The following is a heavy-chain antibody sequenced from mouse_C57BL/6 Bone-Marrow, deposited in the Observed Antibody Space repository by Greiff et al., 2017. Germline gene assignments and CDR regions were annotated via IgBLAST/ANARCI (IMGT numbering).Heavy chain of an antibody. J-gene: IGHJ2*01. CDR1: GYTFTDYY. CDR2: INPYNGGT. D-gene: IGHD1-1*01. CDR3: ARLYYGLDY. V-gene: IGHV1-19*01. Sequence: EVQLQQSGPVLVKPGASVKMSCKASGYTFTDYYMNWVKQSNGKSLEWIGVINPYNGGTSYNQKFKGKATLTVDKSSSTAYMELNSLTSEDSAVYYCARLYYGLDYWGQGTTLTVSS.